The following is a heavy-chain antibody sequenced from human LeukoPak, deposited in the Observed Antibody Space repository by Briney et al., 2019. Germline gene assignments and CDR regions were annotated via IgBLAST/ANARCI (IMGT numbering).Heavy chain of an antibody. CDR3: ARDVGDGYDYGWFDP. D-gene: IGHD5-12*01. Sequence: SETLSLTCTVSGGSISSGSYYWSWIRQPAGKGLEWIGRIYTSGSTNYNPSLKSRVTISVDTSKNQFSLKLSSVTAADTAVYYCARDVGDGYDYGWFDPWGQGTLVTVSS. CDR2: IYTSGST. J-gene: IGHJ5*02. V-gene: IGHV4-61*02. CDR1: GGSISSGSYY.